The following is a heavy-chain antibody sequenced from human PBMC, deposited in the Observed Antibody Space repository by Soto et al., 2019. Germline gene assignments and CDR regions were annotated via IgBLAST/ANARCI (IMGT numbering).Heavy chain of an antibody. D-gene: IGHD2-15*01. CDR1: GGSITTYQ. CDR3: ARVANGGLFDY. V-gene: IGHV4-59*01. Sequence: SETLSLTCTVSGGSITTYQWSWIRQPPGKGLEWIGGYSGFTDYNPSLESRATISVDHSKNQFSLTLRSVTAADTAVYYCARVANGGLFDYWGPGNMVTVS. J-gene: IGHJ4*02. CDR2: YSGFT.